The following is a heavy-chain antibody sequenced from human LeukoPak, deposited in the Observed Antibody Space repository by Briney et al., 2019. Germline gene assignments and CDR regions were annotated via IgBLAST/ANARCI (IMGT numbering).Heavy chain of an antibody. V-gene: IGHV4-59*01. D-gene: IGHD1-26*01. CDR3: ARDSVGATFDY. Sequence: PSETLSLTCTVSGGSISSYYWSWIRQPPGKGLEWIGYIYYSGSTNYNPSLKSRVTISVDTSENQFSLKLSSVTAADTAVYYCARDSVGATFDYWGQGTLVTVSS. J-gene: IGHJ4*02. CDR2: IYYSGST. CDR1: GGSISSYY.